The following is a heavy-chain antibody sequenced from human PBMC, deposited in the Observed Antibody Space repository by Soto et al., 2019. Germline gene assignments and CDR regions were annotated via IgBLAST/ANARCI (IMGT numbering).Heavy chain of an antibody. CDR3: AKDSSVTAAGSGGWFDP. Sequence: QVQLVQSGGGVVQPGRSLRLSCAASGFDFNTYGLHWVRQAPGKGLEWVAGISFDGGNQYYADSVKGRFTISRDKSNNPLYLQMNSLGAEDTATYYCAKDSSVTAAGSGGWFDPWGQGTMFIVSS. CDR1: GFDFNTYG. D-gene: IGHD6-13*01. CDR2: ISFDGGNQ. V-gene: IGHV3-30*18. J-gene: IGHJ5*02.